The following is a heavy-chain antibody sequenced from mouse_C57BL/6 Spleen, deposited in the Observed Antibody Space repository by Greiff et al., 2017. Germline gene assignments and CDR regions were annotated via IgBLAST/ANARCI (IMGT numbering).Heavy chain of an antibody. D-gene: IGHD2-4*01. CDR1: GYTFTTYP. CDR3: ARGDDYGAGYFDY. V-gene: IGHV1-47*01. CDR2: FHPYNDDT. J-gene: IGHJ2*01. Sequence: VQLQESGAELVKPGASVKMSCTASGYTFTTYPIEWMKQNHGKSLEWIGNFHPYNDDTKYNEKFKGKATLTAEKSSSTVYLELSRLTSDGSADYYCARGDDYGAGYFDYWGQGTTLTVSS.